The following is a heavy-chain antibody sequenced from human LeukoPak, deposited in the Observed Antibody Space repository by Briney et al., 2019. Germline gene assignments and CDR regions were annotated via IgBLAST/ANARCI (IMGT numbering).Heavy chain of an antibody. J-gene: IGHJ4*02. Sequence: KPSETLSLTCTVSGDSISSGSYYWSWIRQPAGKGLEWIGRIYTSGSTNYNPSLKSRVTISVDTSKNQFSLKLSSVTAADTAVYYCARVIPGIAVAGALDYWGQGTLVTVSS. D-gene: IGHD6-19*01. V-gene: IGHV4-61*02. CDR2: IYTSGST. CDR1: GDSISSGSYY. CDR3: ARVIPGIAVAGALDY.